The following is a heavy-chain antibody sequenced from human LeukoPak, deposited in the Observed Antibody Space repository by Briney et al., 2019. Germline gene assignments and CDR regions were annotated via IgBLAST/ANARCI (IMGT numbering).Heavy chain of an antibody. CDR3: ARDQCSGGGCYSGWFDP. J-gene: IGHJ5*02. Sequence: GGSLRLSCAASGFTVSSNYMSWVRQAPGKGLEWVSVIYSGGSTFYADSVKGRFTISRDNSKNTLYLRMNNLRAEDTAVYYCARDQCSGGGCYSGWFDPWGQGTLVIVSS. V-gene: IGHV3-53*01. CDR2: IYSGGST. CDR1: GFTVSSNY. D-gene: IGHD2-15*01.